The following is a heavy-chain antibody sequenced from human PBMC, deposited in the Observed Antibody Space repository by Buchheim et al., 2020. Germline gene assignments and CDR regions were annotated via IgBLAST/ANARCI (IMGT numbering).Heavy chain of an antibody. D-gene: IGHD6-13*01. J-gene: IGHJ6*02. Sequence: QVQLVQSGAEVKKPGASVKVSCKASGYTFTGYYMHWVRQAPGQGLEWMGWINPNSGGTNYAQKFQGWVTMTRDTSIRTAYMELSRLRSDDTAVYYCARSRAFIANYYYYGMDVWGQGTT. CDR1: GYTFTGYY. CDR2: INPNSGGT. V-gene: IGHV1-2*04. CDR3: ARSRAFIANYYYYGMDV.